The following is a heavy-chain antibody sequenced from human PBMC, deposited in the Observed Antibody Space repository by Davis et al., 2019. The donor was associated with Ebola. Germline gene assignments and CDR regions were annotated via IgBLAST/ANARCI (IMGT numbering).Heavy chain of an antibody. V-gene: IGHV1-2*04. Sequence: VSVKVSCKASGYTFTGYYMHWVRQAPGQGLEWMGWINPNSGGTNYAQKFQGWVTMTRDTSISTAYMELSRLRSDDTAVYYCARTYCSSTSCYRFDYWGQGTLVTVSS. D-gene: IGHD2-2*02. CDR2: INPNSGGT. CDR3: ARTYCSSTSCYRFDY. CDR1: GYTFTGYY. J-gene: IGHJ4*02.